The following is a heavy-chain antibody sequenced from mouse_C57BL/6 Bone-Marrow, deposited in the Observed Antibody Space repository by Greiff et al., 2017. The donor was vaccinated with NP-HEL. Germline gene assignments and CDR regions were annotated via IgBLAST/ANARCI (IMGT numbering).Heavy chain of an antibody. V-gene: IGHV5-4*03. J-gene: IGHJ2*01. CDR2: ISDGGSYT. D-gene: IGHD1-1*01. Sequence: KVVESGGGLVKPGGSLKLSCAASGFTFSSYAMSWVRQTPEKRLEWVATISDGGSYTYYPDNVKGRFTISRDNAKNNLYLQMSHLKSEDTAMYYCARVPIYYYGSSYVGNYWGQGTTLTVSS. CDR3: ARVPIYYYGSSYVGNY. CDR1: GFTFSSYA.